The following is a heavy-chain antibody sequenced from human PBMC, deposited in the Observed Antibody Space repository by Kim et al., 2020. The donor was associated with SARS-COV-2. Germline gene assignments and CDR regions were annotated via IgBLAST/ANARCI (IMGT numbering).Heavy chain of an antibody. CDR2: IYAGDSDS. CDR1: GYSFSNYW. Sequence: GESLKISCKGSGYSFSNYWIAWVRQVPGKGLEWMGIIYAGDSDSNYSPSVQGHVTISVDKSVTTAYLQWSSLRASDTGIYFCARPYSTGLNDAVDVWGQG. D-gene: IGHD6-25*01. V-gene: IGHV5-51*01. J-gene: IGHJ3*01. CDR3: ARPYSTGLNDAVDV.